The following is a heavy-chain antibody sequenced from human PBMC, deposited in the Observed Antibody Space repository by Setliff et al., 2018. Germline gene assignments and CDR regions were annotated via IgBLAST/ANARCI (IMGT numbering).Heavy chain of an antibody. CDR3: ARGAYYYYGMDV. CDR1: GGTFSSYA. V-gene: IGHV1-69*10. CDR2: IIPILGIA. J-gene: IGHJ6*02. Sequence: GASVKVSCKASGGTFSSYAISWVRQAPGQGLEWMGGIIPILGIANYAQKFQGRVTITADESTSTAYMELSSLRSEDTAVYYCARGAYYYYGMDVWGQGTTVTVPS.